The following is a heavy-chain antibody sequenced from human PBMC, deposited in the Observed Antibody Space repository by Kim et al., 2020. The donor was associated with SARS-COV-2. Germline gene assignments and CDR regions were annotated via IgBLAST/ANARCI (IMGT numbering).Heavy chain of an antibody. V-gene: IGHV4-34*01. CDR3: ARGRLNSGSYCLHDAFDI. J-gene: IGHJ3*02. CDR1: GGSFSGYY. CDR2: INHSGST. Sequence: SETLSLTCAVYGGSFSGYYWNWIRQPPGKGLEWIGEINHSGSTNYNPSLKSRVTISVDTSKNQFSLKLSSVTAADTAVYYCARGRLNSGSYCLHDAFDIWGQGTMVTVSS. D-gene: IGHD1-26*01.